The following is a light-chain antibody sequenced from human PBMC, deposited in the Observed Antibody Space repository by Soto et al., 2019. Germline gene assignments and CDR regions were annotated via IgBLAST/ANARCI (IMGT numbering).Light chain of an antibody. J-gene: IGKJ1*01. CDR3: QQYHSYPAS. Sequence: DIQMTQSPSSLSASVGDRVTITCRASQGISSFLAWFQQKPGKAPKSLIYDASTLQSGVSSRFRGGGSDTHFALPISSLQPEDFATYYCQQYHSYPASFGQGTKVQIK. V-gene: IGKV1-16*01. CDR1: QGISSF. CDR2: DAS.